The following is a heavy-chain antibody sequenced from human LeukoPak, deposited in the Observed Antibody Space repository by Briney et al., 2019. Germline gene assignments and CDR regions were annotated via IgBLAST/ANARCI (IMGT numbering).Heavy chain of an antibody. V-gene: IGHV4-39*07. CDR1: GGSISSSSYY. Sequence: SETLSLTCTVCGGSISSSSYYWGWIRQPPGKGLEWIGSINYSGSTYYNPSLKSRVTISVDRSKNQFSLKLSSVTAADTAVYYCARGYCSGGSCYSSYYYSYMDVWGKGTTVTVSS. CDR3: ARGYCSGGSCYSSYYYSYMDV. J-gene: IGHJ6*03. CDR2: INYSGST. D-gene: IGHD2-15*01.